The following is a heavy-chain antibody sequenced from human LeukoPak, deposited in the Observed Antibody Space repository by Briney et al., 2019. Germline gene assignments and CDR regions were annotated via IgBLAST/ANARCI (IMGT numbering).Heavy chain of an antibody. J-gene: IGHJ4*02. Sequence: PSETLSLTCTVSGVSISTTSYYWGWIRQTPGKGLEWIGSMLYRGSTYYSPSLRSPVLISVDAAKKQFFLTLSPVGAADTGVYFCARKSGWGGALSFFDSWGQGTLITVSS. V-gene: IGHV4-39*07. CDR2: MLYRGST. CDR3: ARKSGWGGALSFFDS. D-gene: IGHD3-16*01. CDR1: GVSISTTSYY.